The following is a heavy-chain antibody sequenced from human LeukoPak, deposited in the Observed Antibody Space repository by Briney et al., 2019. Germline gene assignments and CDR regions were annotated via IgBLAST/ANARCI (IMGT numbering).Heavy chain of an antibody. V-gene: IGHV1-46*03. D-gene: IGHD3-16*01. CDR3: VRVYPGGYFDF. J-gene: IGHJ4*02. CDR1: GYTFTTYY. CDR2: INTGNGNS. Sequence: ASVKVSCKASGYTFTTYYIHWVRQAPGQGLEWMGMINTGNGNSNLPQRSQARVTMTRDTSTSTVYMELSSLRTEDTAMYYCVRVYPGGYFDFWGQGTLVTVSS.